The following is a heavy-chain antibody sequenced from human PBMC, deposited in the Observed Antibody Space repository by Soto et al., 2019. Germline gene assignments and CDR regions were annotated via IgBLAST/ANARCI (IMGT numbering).Heavy chain of an antibody. CDR2: ISGSGGST. CDR1: GFTFSSYS. D-gene: IGHD3-22*01. Sequence: GGSLTLSCAACGFTFSSYSMSWVRQAPGKELEWVSVISGSGGSTHYADSVKGRSTISRDNSKNTLHLQVNSLRGEDTAVYYCAKEADISGYYPDYWGQGTQVTVSS. J-gene: IGHJ4*02. V-gene: IGHV3-23*01. CDR3: AKEADISGYYPDY.